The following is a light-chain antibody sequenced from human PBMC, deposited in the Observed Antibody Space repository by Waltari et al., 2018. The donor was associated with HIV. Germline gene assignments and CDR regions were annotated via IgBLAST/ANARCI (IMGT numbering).Light chain of an antibody. V-gene: IGLV2-14*03. J-gene: IGLJ1*01. CDR1: SSDVGGYNY. CDR2: DVS. CDR3: SSYTSSSTQV. Sequence: QSALTQPASVSGSPGQSITISCTGTSSDVGGYNYVSWYHQHPGKAPKLMIYDVSNRPSGVSKRFSGSKSGNTASLTISGLQAEDEADYYCSSYTSSSTQVFGTGTKVTVL.